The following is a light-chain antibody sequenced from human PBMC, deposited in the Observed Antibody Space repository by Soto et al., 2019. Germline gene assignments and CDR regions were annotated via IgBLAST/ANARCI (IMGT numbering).Light chain of an antibody. CDR2: AAS. J-gene: IGKJ5*01. CDR3: QQTYGAIT. CDR1: QSITNY. Sequence: DIQMTQSPSSLSASVGDRVTITCRASQSITNYLNWYRQKPGEAPELLIYAASTLQSGVPSRFSGSGSGTDFTLTITSLQPEDFATYYCQQTYGAITFGPGTRLEIK. V-gene: IGKV1-39*01.